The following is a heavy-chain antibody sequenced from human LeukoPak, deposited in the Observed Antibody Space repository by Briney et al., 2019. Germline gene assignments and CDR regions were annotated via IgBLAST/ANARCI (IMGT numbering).Heavy chain of an antibody. CDR1: GFTFSSCS. V-gene: IGHV3-48*02. CDR2: ISGASSVT. J-gene: IGHJ4*02. CDR3: AREHSSTWSYDY. Sequence: PGGSLRLSCAASGFTFSSCSMNWVRQAPGKGLEWVSYISGASSVTYYADTVKGRFTISRDNAKNSLYLQMNNLRDEDTAVYYCAREHSSTWSYDYWGQGTLVIVTS. D-gene: IGHD2-2*01.